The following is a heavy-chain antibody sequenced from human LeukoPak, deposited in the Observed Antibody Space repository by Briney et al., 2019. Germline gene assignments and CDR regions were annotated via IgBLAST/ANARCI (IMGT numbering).Heavy chain of an antibody. D-gene: IGHD3-10*01. CDR3: AKDRRAKVDYYGSGSYLDY. J-gene: IGHJ4*01. CDR1: GFTFSSYG. Sequence: PGGSLRLSCAASGFTFSSYGMSWVRQAPGKGLEWVSAINGDGDNTYYADSVRGRFTISRDTSKNTLYLHMNSLRAEDTAVYYWAKDRRAKVDYYGSGSYLDYWGQGTLVTVSS. CDR2: INGDGDNT. V-gene: IGHV3-23*01.